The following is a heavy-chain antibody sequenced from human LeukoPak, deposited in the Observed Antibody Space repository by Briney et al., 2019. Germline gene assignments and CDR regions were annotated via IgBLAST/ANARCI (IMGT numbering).Heavy chain of an antibody. J-gene: IGHJ4*02. D-gene: IGHD5-18*01. V-gene: IGHV3-23*01. CDR3: ARRGHGYGSPFDY. Sequence: GGSLRLSCAASGFTFSSYAMSWVRQAPGKGLEWVSAISSSGGSTYYADSVKGRFTISRDNSKNTLDLQMSSLRAEDAAVYYCARRGHGYGSPFDYWGQGTLVTVSS. CDR1: GFTFSSYA. CDR2: ISSSGGST.